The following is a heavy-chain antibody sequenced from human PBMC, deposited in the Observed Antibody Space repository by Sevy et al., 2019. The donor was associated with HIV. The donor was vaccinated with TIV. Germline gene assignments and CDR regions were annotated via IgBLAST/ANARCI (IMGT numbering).Heavy chain of an antibody. V-gene: IGHV3-15*01. CDR3: TTKNNFWSVYQYFPY. CDR1: GFTFKNAW. J-gene: IGHJ4*02. D-gene: IGHD3-3*01. CDR2: IKSNSDGGKT. Sequence: GGSLRLSCEASGFTFKNAWMTWVRQAPGRGLEWVGRIKSNSDGGKTDYAVPVKGRFTISRDDSKNTRFLQMNSLKIEDKAVYFCTTKNNFWSVYQYFPYWGQGTLVTVSS.